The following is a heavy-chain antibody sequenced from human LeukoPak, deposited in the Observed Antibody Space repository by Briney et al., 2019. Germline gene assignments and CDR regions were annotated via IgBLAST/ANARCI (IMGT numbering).Heavy chain of an antibody. Sequence: PGGSLRLSCAVSGFTFSSYWMHWVRQTPGKGLVWVSRINTDGSRTNNADSVKGRFTISRDNAKNILYLQMNSLRAEDTAVYYCAGDKETATTADLGFWGQGTLVTVSS. CDR3: AGDKETATTADLGF. V-gene: IGHV3-74*01. J-gene: IGHJ4*02. D-gene: IGHD5-24*01. CDR1: GFTFSSYW. CDR2: INTDGSRT.